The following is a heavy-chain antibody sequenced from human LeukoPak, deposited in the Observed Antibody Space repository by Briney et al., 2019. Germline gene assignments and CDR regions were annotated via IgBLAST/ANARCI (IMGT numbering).Heavy chain of an antibody. CDR2: ISGSGGST. D-gene: IGHD3-22*01. J-gene: IGHJ4*02. CDR1: GFTFSTYA. V-gene: IGHV3-23*01. Sequence: GGSLRLSCAASGFTFSTYAMSWVRQAPGKGLEWVSGISGSGGSTFYADSVKGRFTISRDSSKNTLYLQMNSLRAEDTAVYYCAKDRAYYSDSSGYYLVRAYDYWGQGTLVTVSS. CDR3: AKDRAYYSDSSGYYLVRAYDY.